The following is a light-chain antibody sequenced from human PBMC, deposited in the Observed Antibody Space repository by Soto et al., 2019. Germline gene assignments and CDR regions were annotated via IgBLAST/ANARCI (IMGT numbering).Light chain of an antibody. CDR3: QQYYSYPIT. CDR1: QSVGSSY. CDR2: GAS. V-gene: IGKV3-20*01. J-gene: IGKJ5*01. Sequence: EIVLTQSPGTLSLSPGERATLSCLSSQSVGSSYLAWYQQRPGQAPRLLIYGASSRATGIPDRFSGSGSGTDFTLTISCLQSEDFATYYCQQYYSYPITFGQGTRLEIK.